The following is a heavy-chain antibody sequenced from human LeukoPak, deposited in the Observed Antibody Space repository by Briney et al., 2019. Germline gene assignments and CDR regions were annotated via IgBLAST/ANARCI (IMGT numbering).Heavy chain of an antibody. CDR3: ARDPVADHFDY. V-gene: IGHV1-18*01. J-gene: IGHJ4*02. CDR2: ISAYNGNT. Sequence: ASVKVSCKTSGFTFTTYTMHWVRQAPGQGLEWMGWISAYNGNTNYAQKLQGRVTMTTDTSTSTAYMELRSLRSDDTAVYYCARDPVADHFDYWGQGTLVTVSS. D-gene: IGHD6-19*01. CDR1: GFTFTTYT.